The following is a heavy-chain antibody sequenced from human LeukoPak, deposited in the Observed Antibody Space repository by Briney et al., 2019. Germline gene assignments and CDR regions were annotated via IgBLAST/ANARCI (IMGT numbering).Heavy chain of an antibody. CDR1: GYSISSGYY. CDR2: IYHSGST. J-gene: IGHJ4*02. Sequence: SETLSLTCTVSGYSISSGYYWGWIRQPPGKGLEWIGSIYHSGSTYYNPSLKSRVTISVDTSKNQFSLKLSSVTAADTAVYYCARVEVVVITPGYFDYWGQGTLVTVSS. V-gene: IGHV4-38-2*02. D-gene: IGHD3-22*01. CDR3: ARVEVVVITPGYFDY.